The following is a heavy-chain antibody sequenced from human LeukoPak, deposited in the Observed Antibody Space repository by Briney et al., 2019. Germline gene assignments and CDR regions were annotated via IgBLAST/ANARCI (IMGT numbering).Heavy chain of an antibody. CDR3: AREVRYFDGGRYLYYYGMEV. CDR2: IIPIFGTA. J-gene: IGHJ6*02. V-gene: IGHV1-69*13. Sequence: VASVKVSCKTSGGTFSSNAISWVRQAPGQGLEWMGGIIPIFGTANYVQKFQGRVTFTADESTGTAYKEVSSLRSEDTAVYYCAREVRYFDGGRYLYYYGMEVWGQGTTVTVSS. CDR1: GGTFSSNA. D-gene: IGHD3-22*01.